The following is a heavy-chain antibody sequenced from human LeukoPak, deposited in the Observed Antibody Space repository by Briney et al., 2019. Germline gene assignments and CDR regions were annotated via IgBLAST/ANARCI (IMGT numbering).Heavy chain of an antibody. CDR3: ARAPGSIYGGFDY. CDR1: GFTFSSYA. V-gene: IGHV3-30*04. D-gene: IGHD3-3*02. CDR2: ISYDGSNK. Sequence: GGSLRLSCAASGFTFSSYAMHWVRQAPGKGLEWVAVISYDGSNKYYADSVKGRFTISRDNSKNTLYLQMNSLRAEDTAVYYCARAPGSIYGGFDYWGQGTLVTVSS. J-gene: IGHJ4*02.